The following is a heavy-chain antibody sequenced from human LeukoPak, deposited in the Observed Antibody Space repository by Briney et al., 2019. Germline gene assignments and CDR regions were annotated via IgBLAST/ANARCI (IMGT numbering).Heavy chain of an antibody. CDR2: INPNNGGT. Sequence: ASVKVSCKASGYTFIAFYEHWVRQAPGQGLEWMGWINPNNGGTNFVQKFQGRVTFTRDTSINTAYMELSRLTSDDTALYFCARVRLAEVTHKGDTLDLWGQGTVVTVSS. CDR3: ARVRLAEVTHKGDTLDL. V-gene: IGHV1-2*02. D-gene: IGHD2-21*02. J-gene: IGHJ3*01. CDR1: GYTFIAFY.